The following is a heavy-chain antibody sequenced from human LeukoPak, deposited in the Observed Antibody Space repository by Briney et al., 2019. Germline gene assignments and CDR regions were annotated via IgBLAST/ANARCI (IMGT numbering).Heavy chain of an antibody. CDR3: ARAPPSYYYYYGMDV. Sequence: PGGSLRLSCAASGFTFSSYAMHWVRQAPGKGLEWMAVISYDGSNKYYADSVKGRFTISRDNSKNTLYLQMNSLRAEDTAVYYCARAPPSYYYYYGMDVWGQGTTVTVSS. V-gene: IGHV3-30-3*01. CDR1: GFTFSSYA. CDR2: ISYDGSNK. J-gene: IGHJ6*02.